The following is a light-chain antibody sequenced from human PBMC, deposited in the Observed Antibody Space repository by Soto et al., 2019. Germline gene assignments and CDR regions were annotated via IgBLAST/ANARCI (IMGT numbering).Light chain of an antibody. CDR2: GIS. J-gene: IGKJ4*01. CDR3: HQYNVWPLT. Sequence: EIVMTQSPATLSVSPGDTATLSCRASQNVSSNLAWYQQRPGQAPRLLIYGISTRATGVPARFSGSGSATEFTLTISSLQSEDFAAYHCHQYNVWPLTFGRGTKVEIK. V-gene: IGKV3-15*01. CDR1: QNVSSN.